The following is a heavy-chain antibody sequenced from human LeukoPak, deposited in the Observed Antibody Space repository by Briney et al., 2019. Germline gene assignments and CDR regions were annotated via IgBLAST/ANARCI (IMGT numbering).Heavy chain of an antibody. CDR2: IYYIGST. V-gene: IGHV4-59*01. CDR3: ARASYDILTGYSPLT. D-gene: IGHD3-9*01. CDR1: GGSISSYY. J-gene: IGHJ5*02. Sequence: SETLSLTCTVSGGSISSYYWSWIRQPPGKGLEWIGYIYYIGSTNYNPSLKSRVTISVDPSKNQFSLKLSSVTAADTAVYYCARASYDILTGYSPLTWGQGTLVTVSS.